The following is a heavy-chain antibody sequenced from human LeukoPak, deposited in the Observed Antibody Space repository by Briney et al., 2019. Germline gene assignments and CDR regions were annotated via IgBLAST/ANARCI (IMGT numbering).Heavy chain of an antibody. CDR2: LCSSSRYI. D-gene: IGHD3-3*01. CDR1: VFTLNNYI. J-gene: IGHJ3*02. Sequence: PGGALRLSRAASVFTLNNYIMNSVRQAPGKGVEGVCSLCSSSRYIYFAGSLKGRFTVSRQNAHNTVYLPMNAPRAEGTAGSVISSVLPSRMVDIWGQGTTVTVAS. CDR3: SSVLPSRMVDI. V-gene: IGHV3-21*06.